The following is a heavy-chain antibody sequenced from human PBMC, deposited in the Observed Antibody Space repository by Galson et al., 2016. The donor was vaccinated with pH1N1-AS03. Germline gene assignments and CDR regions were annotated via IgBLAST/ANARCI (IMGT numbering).Heavy chain of an antibody. D-gene: IGHD3-16*01. V-gene: IGHV1-18*01. CDR2: ISPYNGNT. Sequence: SVKVSCKASAYTFTTYGISWVRQAPGQGLEWMGWISPYNGNTNYAQKLQGRVTMTTDTSTSTAYMELRNLKSDDTAMYYCAREMGIMDAFDIWGQGTMVTVAS. CDR1: AYTFTTYG. CDR3: AREMGIMDAFDI. J-gene: IGHJ3*02.